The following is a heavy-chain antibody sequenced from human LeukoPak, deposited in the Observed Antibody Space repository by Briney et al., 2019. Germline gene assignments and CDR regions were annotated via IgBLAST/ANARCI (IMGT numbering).Heavy chain of an antibody. Sequence: SETLSLTCAVYGGSFSGYYWSWIRQPPGKGLEWIGEINHSGSTNYNPSLKSRVTISVDTSKNQFSLKLSSVTTADTAVYYCARGLYSSSWYGYYYYYMDVWGKGTTVTVSS. D-gene: IGHD6-13*01. CDR2: INHSGST. V-gene: IGHV4-34*01. J-gene: IGHJ6*03. CDR3: ARGLYSSSWYGYYYYYMDV. CDR1: GGSFSGYY.